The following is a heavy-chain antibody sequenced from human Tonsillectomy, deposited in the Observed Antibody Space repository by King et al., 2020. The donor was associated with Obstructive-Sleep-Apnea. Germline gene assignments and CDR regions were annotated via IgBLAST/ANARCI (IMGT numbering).Heavy chain of an antibody. CDR2: IWYDGSNK. V-gene: IGHV3-33*01. CDR1: GFTFISYG. Sequence: QLVQSGGGVVQPGRSLRLSFAASGFTFISYGMHWVRQAPGKGLEGVAVIWYDGSNKYYADSVKGRFTISRDNSKNTLYLQMNSLRAEDTAVYYCARVRIQLWYSMDVWGQGTTVTVSS. CDR3: ARVRIQLWYSMDV. J-gene: IGHJ6*02. D-gene: IGHD5-18*01.